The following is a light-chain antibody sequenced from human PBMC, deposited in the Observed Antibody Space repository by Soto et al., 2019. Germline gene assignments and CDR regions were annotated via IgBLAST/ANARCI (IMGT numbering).Light chain of an antibody. V-gene: IGKV3-11*01. CDR2: DVS. CDR3: QQRSNWPRT. CDR1: QNISNY. Sequence: IVLTQSPANLSLSPGKRATLSCRASQNISNYLIWYHQKPGQAPRLLIYDVSNRATGIPARFSGSGSGTDFTLTISSLETEDFAVYYCQQRSNWPRTFGQGTKVDIK. J-gene: IGKJ1*01.